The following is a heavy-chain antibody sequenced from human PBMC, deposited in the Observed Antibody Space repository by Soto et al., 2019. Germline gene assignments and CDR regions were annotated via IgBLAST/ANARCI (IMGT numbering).Heavy chain of an antibody. CDR3: AREVAPDY. Sequence: ETLSLSCAASGFTFSSYSMNWVRQAPGKGLEWVSSISSSSSYIYYADSVKGRFTISRDNAKNSLYLQMNSLRAEDTAVYYCAREVAPDYWGQGTLVTVSS. CDR1: GFTFSSYS. V-gene: IGHV3-21*01. CDR2: ISSSSSYI. D-gene: IGHD5-12*01. J-gene: IGHJ4*02.